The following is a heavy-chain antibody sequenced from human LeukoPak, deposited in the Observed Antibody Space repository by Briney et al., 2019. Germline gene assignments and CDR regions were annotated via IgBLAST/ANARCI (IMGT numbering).Heavy chain of an antibody. V-gene: IGHV3-23*01. CDR1: GFTFSSYA. CDR3: AKDTGAWGGDIFDY. J-gene: IGHJ4*02. CDR2: ISGSGGST. Sequence: GGSLRLSCAASGFTFSSYAMSWVRQAPGKGLEWVSAISGSGGSTYYADAVKGRFTISRDNSKNTLYVQINSLRAEDTAVYYCAKDTGAWGGDIFDYWGQGILVTVSS. D-gene: IGHD2-15*01.